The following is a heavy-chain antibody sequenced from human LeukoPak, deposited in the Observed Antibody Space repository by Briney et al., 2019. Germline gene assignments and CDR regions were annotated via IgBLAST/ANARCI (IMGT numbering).Heavy chain of an antibody. D-gene: IGHD1-26*01. CDR3: AKDANTVVGATHFDY. CDR2: ISYDGSNK. CDR1: GFTFSSYG. Sequence: GGSLRLSCAASGFTFSSYGMHWVRQAPGKGLEWVAVISYDGSNKYYADSVKGRFTISRDNSKNTLHLQMNSLRAEDTAVYYCAKDANTVVGATHFDYWGQGTLVTISS. V-gene: IGHV3-30*18. J-gene: IGHJ4*02.